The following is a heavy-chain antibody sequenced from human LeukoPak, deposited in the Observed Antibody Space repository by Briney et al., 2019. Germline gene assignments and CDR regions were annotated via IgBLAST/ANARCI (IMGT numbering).Heavy chain of an antibody. CDR1: GGSISNYY. J-gene: IGHJ5*02. V-gene: IGHV4-59*12. CDR2: IYYSGST. CDR3: AREPTEDNWFDP. Sequence: PSETLSLTCTVSGGSISNYYWSWIRQPPGRGLEWIGYIYYSGSTNYNPSLKSRVTISVDTSKNQFSLKLSSVTAADTAVYYCAREPTEDNWFDPWGQGTLVTVSS. D-gene: IGHD4-17*01.